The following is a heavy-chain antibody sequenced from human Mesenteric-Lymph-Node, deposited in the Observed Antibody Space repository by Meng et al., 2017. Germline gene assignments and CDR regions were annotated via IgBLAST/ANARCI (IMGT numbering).Heavy chain of an antibody. CDR1: GFTFSSYA. Sequence: GESLKISCAASGFTFSSYAMSWVRQAPGKGLEWVSSISGRGGGTYYADSVKGRFTISRDNSNNTLYLQMHSLRAEDTAVYFCAPLLPARDYWGQGTLVTVSS. CDR2: ISGRGGGT. CDR3: APLLPARDY. V-gene: IGHV3-23*01. J-gene: IGHJ4*02. D-gene: IGHD2-2*01.